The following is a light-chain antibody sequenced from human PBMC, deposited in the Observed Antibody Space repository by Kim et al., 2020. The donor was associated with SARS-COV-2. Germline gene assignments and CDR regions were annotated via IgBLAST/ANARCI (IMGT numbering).Light chain of an antibody. J-gene: IGLJ2*01. CDR3: NSRDSSGNHLE. CDR1: SLRSYY. V-gene: IGLV3-19*01. Sequence: LGQTVRITCQGDSLRSYYASWYQQKPGQAPVLVIYGKNNRPSGIPDRFSGSRSGNTASLPITGAQPEDEADYYCNSRDSSGNHLEFGGGTKLTVL. CDR2: GKN.